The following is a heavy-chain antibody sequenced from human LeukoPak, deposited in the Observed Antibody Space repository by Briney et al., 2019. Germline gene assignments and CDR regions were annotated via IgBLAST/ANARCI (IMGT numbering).Heavy chain of an antibody. CDR2: INHSGST. CDR1: GGSFSGYY. Sequence: SETLSLTCAVYGGSFSGYYWSWIRQPPGKGLGWIGEINHSGSTNYNPSLKSRVTISVDTSKNQFSLKLSSVTAADTAVYYCARGPPGVAARPRCFDYWGQGTLVTVSS. D-gene: IGHD6-25*01. V-gene: IGHV4-34*01. CDR3: ARGPPGVAARPRCFDY. J-gene: IGHJ4*02.